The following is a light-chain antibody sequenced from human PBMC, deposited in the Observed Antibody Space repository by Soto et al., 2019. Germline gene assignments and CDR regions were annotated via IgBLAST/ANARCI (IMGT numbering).Light chain of an antibody. V-gene: IGKV3-15*01. CDR3: QHYKNWPS. J-gene: IGKJ3*01. CDR1: QSVSSN. CDR2: GAS. Sequence: EIEMTQSPATLSVSPGERATLSCRASQSVSSNLAWYQQKPGQAPRLLIYGASTRATGIPARFSGSGSGTEFTLTISSLQSEDFAVYYCQHYKNWPSFGPGTKVDIK.